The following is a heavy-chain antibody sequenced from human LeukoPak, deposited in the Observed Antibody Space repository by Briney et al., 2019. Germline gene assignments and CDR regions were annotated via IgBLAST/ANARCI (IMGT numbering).Heavy chain of an antibody. CDR1: GFTFSSYS. CDR2: ISSSSSYI. CDR3: ARGGCSSTSCYAFFDY. J-gene: IGHJ4*02. Sequence: PGGSLRLSCAASGFTFSSYSMNWVRQAPGKGLEWVSSISSSSSYIYYADSVKGRFTISRDNAKNSLYLQMNSLRAEDTAVYYCARGGCSSTSCYAFFDYWGQRTLVTVSS. V-gene: IGHV3-21*01. D-gene: IGHD2-2*01.